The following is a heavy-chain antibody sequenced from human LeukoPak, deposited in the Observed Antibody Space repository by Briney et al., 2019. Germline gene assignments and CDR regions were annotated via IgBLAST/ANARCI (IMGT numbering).Heavy chain of an antibody. CDR2: INHSGST. CDR1: GGSISSYY. Sequence: PSETLSLTCTVSGGSISSYYWSWIRQPPGKGLEWIGEINHSGSTNYNPSLKSRVTISVDTSKNQFSLKLSSVTAADTAVYYCARGRASDYVWGSYRFVWFDPWGQGTLVTVSS. CDR3: ARGRASDYVWGSYRFVWFDP. J-gene: IGHJ5*02. D-gene: IGHD3-16*02. V-gene: IGHV4-34*01.